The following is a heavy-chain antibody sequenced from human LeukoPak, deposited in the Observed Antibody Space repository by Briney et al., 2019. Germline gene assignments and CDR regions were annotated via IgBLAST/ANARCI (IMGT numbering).Heavy chain of an antibody. CDR3: ARVYGFGERFDY. CDR2: IYYSGST. V-gene: IGHV4-30-4*01. Sequence: SETLSLTCTVSGGSISSGDYYWSWIRQPPGKGLEWIGYIYYSGSTYYNPSLKSRVTISVDTSKNQFSLKLSSVTAADTAVYYCARVYGFGERFDYWGQGTLVTVSS. D-gene: IGHD3-10*01. CDR1: GGSISSGDYY. J-gene: IGHJ4*02.